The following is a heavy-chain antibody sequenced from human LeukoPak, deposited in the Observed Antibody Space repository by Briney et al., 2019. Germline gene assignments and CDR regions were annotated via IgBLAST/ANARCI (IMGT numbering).Heavy chain of an antibody. D-gene: IGHD6-13*01. V-gene: IGHV1-2*02. CDR2: MNPSDNGV. Sequence: ASVKVSCKASGYTFTDHYIHWVQQAPGQGLEWMGWMNPSDNGVNYAQKFQGRVAMTRDTSISTAYVEVTRLTSDDTAVYYCTTNAAALDYWGQGTLVTVSS. J-gene: IGHJ4*02. CDR3: TTNAAALDY. CDR1: GYTFTDHY.